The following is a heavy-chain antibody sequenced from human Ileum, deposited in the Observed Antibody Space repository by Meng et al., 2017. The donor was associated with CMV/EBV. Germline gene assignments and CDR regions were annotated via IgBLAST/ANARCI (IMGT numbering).Heavy chain of an antibody. V-gene: IGHV3-7*01. J-gene: IGHJ4*02. CDR2: IKQDGSEK. Sequence: GESLKISCAASGFSFSSYCMCWVRQAPGKGLEWVANIKQDGSEKYYVDSVKGRLTISRDNAKNSLYLQMNSLRAEDPAVYYCARVRCSSNRCYRFDYWGQGTLVTVSS. D-gene: IGHD2-2*01. CDR1: GFSFSSYC. CDR3: ARVRCSSNRCYRFDY.